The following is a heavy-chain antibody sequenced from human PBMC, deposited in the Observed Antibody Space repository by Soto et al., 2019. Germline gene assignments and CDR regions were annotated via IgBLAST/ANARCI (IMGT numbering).Heavy chain of an antibody. CDR2: ISAYNGNT. CDR1: GYTFTSYG. Sequence: ASVKVSCKASGYTFTSYGISWVRQAPGQGLEWMGWISAYNGNTNYAQKLQGRVTMTTDTSTSTAYMELRSLRSDDTAVYYCARVRGLSRGWYIPNYYYGMDVWGQGTTVTVSS. D-gene: IGHD6-19*01. CDR3: ARVRGLSRGWYIPNYYYGMDV. J-gene: IGHJ6*02. V-gene: IGHV1-18*01.